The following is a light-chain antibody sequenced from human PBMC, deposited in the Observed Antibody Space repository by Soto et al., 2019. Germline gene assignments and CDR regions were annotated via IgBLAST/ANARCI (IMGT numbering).Light chain of an antibody. CDR2: DVT. CDR3: RSNPGSNAVI. J-gene: IGLJ2*01. Sequence: QSALTQPPSASGSPGQSVTISCTGTSSDVGGYNYVSWYQQHPGKAPKLMIYDVTKRPSGVTDRFSGSKSGNTASLTVSGLLPEDEAYYYCRSNPGSNAVIFGGGTKVTVL. CDR1: SSDVGGYNY. V-gene: IGLV2-8*01.